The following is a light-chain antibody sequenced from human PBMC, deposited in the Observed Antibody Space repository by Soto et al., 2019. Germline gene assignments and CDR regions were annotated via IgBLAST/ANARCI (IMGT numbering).Light chain of an antibody. V-gene: IGLV2-14*01. CDR1: SREFGVYNY. J-gene: IGLJ1*01. CDR2: DVS. Sequence: HSARTRPAPVTGSPGRSSTISGPGTSREFGVYNYVSWYQQHPGKAPKLMIYDVSNRPSGVSNRFSGSKSGNTASLTISGLQAEDEADYYCSSYTSSSTLASYVFGTGTKVTVL. CDR3: SSYTSSSTLASYV.